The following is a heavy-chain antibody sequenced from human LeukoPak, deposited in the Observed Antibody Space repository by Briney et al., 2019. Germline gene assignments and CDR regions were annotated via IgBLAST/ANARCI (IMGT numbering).Heavy chain of an antibody. CDR3: AREGYYYDSSGYYMRGYYFDY. J-gene: IGHJ4*02. CDR1: GGSISSSNW. V-gene: IGHV4-4*02. CDR2: IYHSGST. D-gene: IGHD3-22*01. Sequence: PSGTLSLTCAVSGGSISSSNWWSWVRQPPGQGLEWIGEIYHSGSTNYNPSLKSRVTISVDKSKNQFSLKLSSVTAADTAVYYCAREGYYYDSSGYYMRGYYFDYWGQGTLVTVSS.